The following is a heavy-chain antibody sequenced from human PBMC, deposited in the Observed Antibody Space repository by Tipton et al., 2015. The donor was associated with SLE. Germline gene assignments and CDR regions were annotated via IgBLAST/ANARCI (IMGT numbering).Heavy chain of an antibody. CDR2: ISWNSGRI. CDR1: GFMFDDYA. D-gene: IGHD3-10*01. Sequence: SLRLSCATSGFMFDDYAMQWVRQAPGKGLEWVSGISWNSGRIGYADSVKGRFTISRDNAKKSLYLQMNSLRAEDTAMYYCAKGGRSVGIGDYYYMDVWGKGTTVTVSS. CDR3: AKGGRSVGIGDYYYMDV. V-gene: IGHV3-9*01. J-gene: IGHJ6*03.